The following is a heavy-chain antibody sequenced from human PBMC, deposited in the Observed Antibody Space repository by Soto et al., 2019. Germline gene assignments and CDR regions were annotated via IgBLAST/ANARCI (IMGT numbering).Heavy chain of an antibody. V-gene: IGHV1-18*01. CDR3: ARDAYYYGMDV. Sequence: ASVKVSCKASGYTFTSYGISWVRQAPGQRLEWMGWISADNGNTKYSQKFQGRVTITTDTSASTAYMELSSLRSEDTAVYYCARDAYYYGMDVWGRGTTVTVSS. J-gene: IGHJ6*02. CDR2: ISADNGNT. CDR1: GYTFTSYG.